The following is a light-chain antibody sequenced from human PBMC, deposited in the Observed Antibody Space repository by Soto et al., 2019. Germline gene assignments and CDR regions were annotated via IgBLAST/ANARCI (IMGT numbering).Light chain of an antibody. Sequence: QTVVTQEPSFSVSPGGTVTLTCGLSSGSVSTSYYPSWYQQTPGQAPRTLIYSTNTRSSGVPDRFSGSILGNKAALTITGAQADDESDYYCVLYIGSGIWVFGGGTSSPS. CDR1: SGSVSTSYY. CDR3: VLYIGSGIWV. CDR2: STN. J-gene: IGLJ3*02. V-gene: IGLV8-61*01.